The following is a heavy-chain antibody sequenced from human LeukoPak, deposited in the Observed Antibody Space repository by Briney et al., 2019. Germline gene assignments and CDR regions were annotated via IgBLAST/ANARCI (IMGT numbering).Heavy chain of an antibody. CDR2: ISGSGGST. Sequence: GGSLRLSCAASGFTFSSYAMNWVRQAPGKGLEWVSAISGSGGSTYYADSVKGRFTISRDNSKNTLHLQMNSLRAEDTAVYYCAKEGKTRNWNYYQAKPVYWGQGTLVTVSS. CDR3: AKEGKTRNWNYYQAKPVY. CDR1: GFTFSSYA. D-gene: IGHD1-7*01. J-gene: IGHJ4*02. V-gene: IGHV3-23*01.